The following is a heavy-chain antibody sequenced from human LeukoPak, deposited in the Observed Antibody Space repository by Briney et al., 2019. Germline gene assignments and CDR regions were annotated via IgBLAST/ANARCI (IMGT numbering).Heavy chain of an antibody. J-gene: IGHJ4*02. Sequence: QSGGSLRLSCAASGFTVSSNYMNWVRQTPGKGLEWVSVIYTGGITYYADSVKCRFTISRDNLKNTLYLQMNSLRVDDTAVYYCARSSSGWSYFDYWGQGTLVTVSS. CDR1: GFTVSSNY. V-gene: IGHV3-66*01. D-gene: IGHD6-19*01. CDR2: IYTGGIT. CDR3: ARSSSGWSYFDY.